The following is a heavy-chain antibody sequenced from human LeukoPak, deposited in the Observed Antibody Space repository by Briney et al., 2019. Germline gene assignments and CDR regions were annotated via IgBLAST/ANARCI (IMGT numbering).Heavy chain of an antibody. J-gene: IGHJ4*02. CDR2: IIPIFGTA. D-gene: IGHD3-22*01. Sequence: ASVKVSCKASGGTFSSYAISWVRQAPGQGLEWMGGIIPIFGTANYAQKFQGRVTITADKSTSTAYMELSRLRSDDTAVYYCARVDSSGYYDYWGQGTLVTVSS. CDR1: GGTFSSYA. CDR3: ARVDSSGYYDY. V-gene: IGHV1-69*06.